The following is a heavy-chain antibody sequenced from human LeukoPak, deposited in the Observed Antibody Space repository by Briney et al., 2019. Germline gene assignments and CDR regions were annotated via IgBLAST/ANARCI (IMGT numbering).Heavy chain of an antibody. CDR1: GYTFTSYG. CDR2: ISAYNGNT. V-gene: IGHV1-18*01. Sequence: ASAKVSCKASGYTFTSYGISWVRQAPGQGLEWMGWISAYNGNTNYAQKLQGRVTMTTDTSTSTAYMELRSLRSDDTAVYYCARAWLGLTGDGYTADNWFDPWGQGTLVTVSS. CDR3: ARAWLGLTGDGYTADNWFDP. J-gene: IGHJ5*02. D-gene: IGHD5-24*01.